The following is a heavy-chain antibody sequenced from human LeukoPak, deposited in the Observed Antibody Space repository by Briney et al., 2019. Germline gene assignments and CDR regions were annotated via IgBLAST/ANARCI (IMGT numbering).Heavy chain of an antibody. Sequence: ASVTVFCKTSGYTFSNYYIHWVRQAPGQGLEWMGTINPSSGSPSYAQKFQGRVTMTRDMSTSTVYMELSSLRSEDTAVYYCARERYRDSSPQDFDYWGQGTLVTVSS. CDR3: ARERYRDSSPQDFDY. V-gene: IGHV1-46*01. D-gene: IGHD6-13*01. CDR2: INPSSGSP. J-gene: IGHJ4*02. CDR1: GYTFSNYY.